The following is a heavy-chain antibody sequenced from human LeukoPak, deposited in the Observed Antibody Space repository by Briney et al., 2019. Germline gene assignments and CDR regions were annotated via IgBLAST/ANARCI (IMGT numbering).Heavy chain of an antibody. D-gene: IGHD3-3*01. Sequence: SETLSLTCTVSGGSTSSGNYYWGWIRQPPGKGLEWIGGISSSGNTYYNPSLKSRITISIDTSKNHFSLKLSSVSAADTAVYYCARDKKYYDFWSGYSKGNWFDPWGQGTLVTVSS. CDR3: ARDKKYYDFWSGYSKGNWFDP. CDR2: ISSSGNT. J-gene: IGHJ5*02. V-gene: IGHV4-39*02. CDR1: GGSTSSGNYY.